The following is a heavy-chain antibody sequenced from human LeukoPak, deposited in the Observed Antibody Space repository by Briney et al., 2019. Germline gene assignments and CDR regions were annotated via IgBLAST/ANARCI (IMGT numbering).Heavy chain of an antibody. J-gene: IGHJ6*03. Sequence: SETLSLTCTVSGGSISSYYWSWIRQPAGKGLEWIGRIYTSGSTNYNPSLKSRVTMSVDTSKNQFSLKLSSVTAADTAVYYCASFRSTYYDFWSGYYPGNYYYYYMDVWGKGTTVTVSS. V-gene: IGHV4-4*07. D-gene: IGHD3-3*01. CDR1: GGSISSYY. CDR3: ASFRSTYYDFWSGYYPGNYYYYYMDV. CDR2: IYTSGST.